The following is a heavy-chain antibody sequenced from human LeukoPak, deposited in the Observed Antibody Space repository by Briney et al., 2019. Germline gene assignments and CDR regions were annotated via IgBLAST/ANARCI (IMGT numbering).Heavy chain of an antibody. J-gene: IGHJ4*02. Sequence: GASLRLSCAASGFTFSSYAMSWVRQAPGKGLEWVSAISGSGGSTYYADSVEGRFTISRDNSKNTLYLQMNSLRAEDTAVYYCAKDGQRYSYSPFDYWGQGTLVTVSS. CDR3: AKDGQRYSYSPFDY. V-gene: IGHV3-23*01. CDR2: ISGSGGST. D-gene: IGHD5-18*01. CDR1: GFTFSSYA.